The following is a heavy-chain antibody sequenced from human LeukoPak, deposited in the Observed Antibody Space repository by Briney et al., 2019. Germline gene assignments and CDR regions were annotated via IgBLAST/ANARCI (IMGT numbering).Heavy chain of an antibody. CDR2: IHKNAIT. CDR1: GFTVSSNY. V-gene: IGHV3-66*01. J-gene: IGHJ4*02. Sequence: GGSLRLSCAASGFTVSSNYMTWVRQAPGKGLEWVSVIHKNAITYYADSVKGRFTISRDNSKNTLYLQMNSLRAEDTAVYYCARGGPAAGRFDYWGQGTLVTVSS. CDR3: ARGGPAAGRFDY. D-gene: IGHD6-13*01.